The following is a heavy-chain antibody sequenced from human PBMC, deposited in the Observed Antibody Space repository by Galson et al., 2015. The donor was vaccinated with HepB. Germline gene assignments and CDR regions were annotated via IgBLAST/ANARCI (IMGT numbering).Heavy chain of an antibody. CDR2: IIPIFGTA. J-gene: IGHJ2*01. CDR1: GGTFSSYA. V-gene: IGHV1-69*13. D-gene: IGHD6-13*01. CDR3: ARLAGSGYGSWGNWYFDL. Sequence: SVKVSCKASGGTFSSYAISWVRQAPGQGLEWMGGIIPIFGTANYAQKFQGRVTITADESTSTAYMELSSLRSEDTAVYYCARLAGSGYGSWGNWYFDLWGRGTLVTVSS.